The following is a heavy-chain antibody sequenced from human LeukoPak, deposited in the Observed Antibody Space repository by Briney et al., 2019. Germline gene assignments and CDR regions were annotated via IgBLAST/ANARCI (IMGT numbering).Heavy chain of an antibody. V-gene: IGHV3-74*01. D-gene: IGHD4-17*01. CDR3: ARSRTYGDYGRGLDY. CDR1: GFTLSSHW. Sequence: GGSLRLSCAASGFTLSSHWMRWVSQAPGKGLVWVSRISIDGSRTTYADSVKGRFTISRDNPKNTLYLQMDSLRAEDTAVYYCARSRTYGDYGRGLDYWGQGTLVTVSS. CDR2: ISIDGSRT. J-gene: IGHJ4*02.